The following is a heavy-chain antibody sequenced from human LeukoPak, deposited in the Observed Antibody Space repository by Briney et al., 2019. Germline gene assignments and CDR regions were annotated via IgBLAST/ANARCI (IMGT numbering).Heavy chain of an antibody. J-gene: IGHJ3*02. V-gene: IGHV3-21*01. CDR3: ARERKITQLLWFGLGAFDI. CDR1: GFTFSSYS. D-gene: IGHD3-10*01. Sequence: PGGSLRLSCAASGFTFSSYSMNWVRQAPGKGLEWVSSISSSSSYIYYADSVKGRFTISRDNAKNSLYLQMNSLRAEDTAVYYCARERKITQLLWFGLGAFDIWGQGTMVTVSS. CDR2: ISSSSSYI.